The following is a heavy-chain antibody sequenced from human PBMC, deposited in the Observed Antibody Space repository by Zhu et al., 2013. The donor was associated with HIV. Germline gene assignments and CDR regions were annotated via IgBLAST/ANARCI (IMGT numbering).Heavy chain of an antibody. CDR3: ARQGGEYSSSPFDY. V-gene: IGHV1-69*01. CDR2: ISPQSSRV. J-gene: IGHJ4*02. Sequence: QVQLVQSGAEVKKPGSSVKVSCKASRGTFNSYVINWVRQAPGQGLEWMGGISPQSSRVNSAQKFEGRVTISADEKATTVYMEMTSLRSEDTAVYYCARQGGEYSSSPFDYWGQGTLVTVSS. CDR1: RGTFNSYV. D-gene: IGHD6-6*01.